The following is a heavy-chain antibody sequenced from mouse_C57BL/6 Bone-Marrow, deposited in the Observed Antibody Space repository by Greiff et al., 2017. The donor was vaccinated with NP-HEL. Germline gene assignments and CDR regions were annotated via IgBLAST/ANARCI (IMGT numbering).Heavy chain of an antibody. CDR3: ARRVVAMDY. J-gene: IGHJ4*01. D-gene: IGHD1-1*02. V-gene: IGHV1-76*01. CDR1: GYTFTDYY. Sequence: VKLVESGAELVRPGASVKLSCKASGYTFTDYYINWVKQRPGQGLEWIARIYPGSGNTYYNEKFKGKATLTAEKSSSTAYMQLSSLTSEDSAVYFCARRVVAMDYWGQGTSVTVSS. CDR2: IYPGSGNT.